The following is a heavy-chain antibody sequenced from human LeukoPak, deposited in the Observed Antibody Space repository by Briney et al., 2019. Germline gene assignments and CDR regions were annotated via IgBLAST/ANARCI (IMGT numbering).Heavy chain of an antibody. CDR2: IKQDGSEK. Sequence: PGGSLRLSCAASGFTLSSYWMSWVRQAPGKGLEWVANIKQDGSEKYYVDSVKGRFTISRDNAKKSLYLQMNSLRADDTAVYYCALNGSPFDYWGQGTLVTVSS. CDR1: GFTLSSYW. V-gene: IGHV3-7*03. D-gene: IGHD3-10*01. CDR3: ALNGSPFDY. J-gene: IGHJ4*02.